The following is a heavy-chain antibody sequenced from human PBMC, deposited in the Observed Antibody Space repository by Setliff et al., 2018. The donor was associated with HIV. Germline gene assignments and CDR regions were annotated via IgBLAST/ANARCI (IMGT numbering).Heavy chain of an antibody. CDR3: ARRLQFLEFLHGVGGLDV. Sequence: PSETLSLTCSVSGGSINRGTYYWTWIRQSAGKGLEWIGSIYHSGTTYYNPSLKSRVTISVDTSKNQFSLKLSSATAADTAVYYCARRLQFLEFLHGVGGLDVWGQGTTVTVSS. CDR2: IYHSGTT. J-gene: IGHJ6*02. V-gene: IGHV4-39*07. D-gene: IGHD3-3*01. CDR1: GGSINRGTYY.